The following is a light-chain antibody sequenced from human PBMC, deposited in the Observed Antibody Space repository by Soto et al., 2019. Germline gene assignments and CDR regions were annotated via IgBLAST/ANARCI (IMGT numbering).Light chain of an antibody. CDR2: GVS. CDR3: NSYTTTSTVV. V-gene: IGLV2-14*01. Sequence: QSALTQPASVSGSPGQSITISCTGTSSDVGTYNYGSWYQQHPGKAPKLMIYGVSNRPSGIPNRFSGSKSGNTASLTISGLQAEDEAHYYCNSYTTTSTVVFGGGTKLTVL. CDR1: SSDVGTYNY. J-gene: IGLJ3*02.